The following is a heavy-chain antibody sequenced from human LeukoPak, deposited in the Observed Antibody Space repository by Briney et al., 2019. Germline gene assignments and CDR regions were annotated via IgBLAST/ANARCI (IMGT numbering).Heavy chain of an antibody. J-gene: IGHJ3*02. CDR1: GGTFGSYA. V-gene: IGHV1-69*05. Sequence: SVKVSCKASGGTFGSYAISWVRQAPGQGLEWMGGIIPIFGTANYAQKFQGRVTITTDESTSTAYMELSSLRSEDTAVYYCARARVNILTPKPHAFDIWGQGTMVTVSS. CDR2: IIPIFGTA. CDR3: ARARVNILTPKPHAFDI. D-gene: IGHD3-9*01.